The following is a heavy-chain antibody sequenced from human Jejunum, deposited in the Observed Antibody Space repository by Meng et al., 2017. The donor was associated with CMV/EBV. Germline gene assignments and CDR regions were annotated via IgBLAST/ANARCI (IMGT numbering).Heavy chain of an antibody. CDR2: IKDARDGYST. CDR1: GFRPSDNY. CDR3: ARDSMKGGGFDY. Sequence: GFRPSDNYRDWFRQAPGKGLEWISRIKDARDGYSTQYAASVKGRFTVSRDDSTNSLYWQMNSLKPEDAAVYFCARDSMKGGGFDYWGRGTLVTVSS. D-gene: IGHD3-16*01. J-gene: IGHJ4*02. V-gene: IGHV3-72*01.